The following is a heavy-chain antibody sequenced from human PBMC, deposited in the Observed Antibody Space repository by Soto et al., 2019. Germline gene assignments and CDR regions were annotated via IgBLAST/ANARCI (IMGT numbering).Heavy chain of an antibody. V-gene: IGHV4-30-4*01. CDR3: ARGRGYSYGLDP. D-gene: IGHD5-18*01. Sequence: PSETLSLTCTVSGDSISGNNNYWSWIRQPPGEGLEWIGFISYSGTTSYSPSLKSRVAISLDTSKNQFSLSLSSVTAADTAVYYCARGRGYSYGLDPWGQGTLVTVSS. J-gene: IGHJ5*02. CDR2: ISYSGTT. CDR1: GDSISGNNNY.